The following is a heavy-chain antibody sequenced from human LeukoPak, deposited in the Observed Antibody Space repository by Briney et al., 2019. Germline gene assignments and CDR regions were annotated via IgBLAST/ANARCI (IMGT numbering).Heavy chain of an antibody. V-gene: IGHV1-18*04. CDR1: GYIFTGYY. J-gene: IGHJ4*02. D-gene: IGHD6-19*01. CDR2: ISAYNGNT. CDR3: ARDYSSGWTGY. Sequence: ASVKVSCRASGYIFTGYYMHWVRQAPGQGLEWMGWISAYNGNTNYAQKLQGRVTMTTDTSTSTAYMELRSLRSDDTAVYYCARDYSSGWTGYWGQGTLVTVSS.